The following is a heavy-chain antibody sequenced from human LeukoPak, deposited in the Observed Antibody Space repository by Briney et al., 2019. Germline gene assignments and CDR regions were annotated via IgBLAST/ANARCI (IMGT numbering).Heavy chain of an antibody. CDR2: INPSGGST. Sequence: GASVKVSCKASGGTFSSYAISWVRQAPGQGLEWMGIINPSGGSTSYAQKFQGRVTMTRDTSTSTVYMELSSLRSEDTAVYYCATLQTYYYDTSVDYWGQGTLVTVSS. V-gene: IGHV1-46*01. CDR1: GGTFSSYA. CDR3: ATLQTYYYDTSVDY. D-gene: IGHD3-22*01. J-gene: IGHJ4*02.